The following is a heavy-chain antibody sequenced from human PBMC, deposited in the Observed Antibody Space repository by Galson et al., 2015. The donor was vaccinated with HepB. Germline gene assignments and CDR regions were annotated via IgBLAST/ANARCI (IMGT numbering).Heavy chain of an antibody. J-gene: IGHJ4*02. CDR1: GYIFSNHV. CDR2: VSPYNGGT. V-gene: IGHV1-18*01. CDR3: ARVAMSNYYFDY. Sequence: SVKVSCKASGYIFSNHVISWVRQAPGQGLEWMGWVSPYNGGTDYEQKFQGRVTMTTDTSTTTAYMELRSLRSDDTAVYSCARVAMSNYYFDYWGQGTLVTVSS. D-gene: IGHD3-10*01.